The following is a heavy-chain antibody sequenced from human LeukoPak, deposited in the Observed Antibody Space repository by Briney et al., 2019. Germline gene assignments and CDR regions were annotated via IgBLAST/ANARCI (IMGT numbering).Heavy chain of an antibody. J-gene: IGHJ6*03. V-gene: IGHV4-59*12. CDR3: ARGAGYDFWSGYQNYYYYYMDV. CDR2: IYYSGST. CDR1: GGSISSYY. Sequence: SETLSLTCTVSGGSISSYYWSWIRQPPGKGLEWIGSIYYSGSTYYNPSLKSRVTISVDTSKNQFSPKLSSVTAADTAVYYCARGAGYDFWSGYQNYYYYYMDVWGKGTTVTVSS. D-gene: IGHD3-3*01.